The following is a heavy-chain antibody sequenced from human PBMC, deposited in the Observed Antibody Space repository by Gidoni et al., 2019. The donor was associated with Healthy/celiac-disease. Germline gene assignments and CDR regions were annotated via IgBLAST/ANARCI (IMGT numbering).Heavy chain of an antibody. J-gene: IGHJ5*02. V-gene: IGHV4-30-2*01. Sequence: QLQLQESGSGLVQPSQTLSLTCAVSVGSISSGGYSWSWIRQPPGKGLEWIGYIYHSGSTYYNPSLKRRVTISVDRSKNQFSLKLSSVTAADTAVYYGARGSSSGYYYAESWFDPWGQGTLVTVSS. D-gene: IGHD3-22*01. CDR2: IYHSGST. CDR1: VGSISSGGYS. CDR3: ARGSSSGYYYAESWFDP.